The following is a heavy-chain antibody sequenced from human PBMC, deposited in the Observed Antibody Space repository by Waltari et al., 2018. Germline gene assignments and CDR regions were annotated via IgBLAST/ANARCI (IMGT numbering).Heavy chain of an antibody. CDR2: IIPLFGKT. CDR3: ARSFYYDRRADYPSLGAFDS. Sequence: QVQLVQSGAEVKKPGSSVRVSCKASGDTFSRYAISWVRQAPGQGLEWMGGIIPLFGKTNYAQKFQGRVTMTADGPTSTAYVELRSLRSEDTAFYFCARSFYYDRRADYPSLGAFDSWGQGTLVTVSS. V-gene: IGHV1-69*12. CDR1: GDTFSRYA. D-gene: IGHD3-22*01. J-gene: IGHJ4*02.